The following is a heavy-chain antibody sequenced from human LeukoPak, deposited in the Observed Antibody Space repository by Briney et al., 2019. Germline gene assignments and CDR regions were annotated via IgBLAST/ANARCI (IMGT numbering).Heavy chain of an antibody. V-gene: IGHV3-23*01. CDR2: ISETGRST. D-gene: IGHD3-22*01. J-gene: IGHJ1*01. CDR1: GFTFSTFA. Sequence: PGGSLRLSCVASGFTFSTFAMNWVRQAPGKGLEWVSTISETGRSTYYADSVKGQFTISRDNSKNTLYLQMNSLRAEDTAVYYCARDFGDTSDTYFQHWGQGTLVTASS. CDR3: ARDFGDTSDTYFQH.